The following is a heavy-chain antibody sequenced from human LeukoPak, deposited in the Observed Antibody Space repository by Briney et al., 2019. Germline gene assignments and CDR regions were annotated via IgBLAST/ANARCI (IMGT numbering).Heavy chain of an antibody. Sequence: RGSLRLSCETSGFTFTSYAVSWVRQAPGKGLEWVSAISAGATTTYYADSVKGRFTISRDDSRNTLYLQMDSLGVEDTAVYYCANPCSDGVCYPDYWGQGTLVTVSS. J-gene: IGHJ4*02. V-gene: IGHV3-23*01. D-gene: IGHD2-21*02. CDR1: GFTFTSYA. CDR3: ANPCSDGVCYPDY. CDR2: ISAGATTT.